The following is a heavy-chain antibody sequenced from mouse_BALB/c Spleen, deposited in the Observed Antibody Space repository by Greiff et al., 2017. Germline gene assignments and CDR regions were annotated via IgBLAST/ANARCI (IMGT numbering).Heavy chain of an antibody. J-gene: IGHJ3*01. CDR1: GYSITSDYA. V-gene: IGHV3-2*02. D-gene: IGHD1-2*01. Sequence: EVKVEESGPGLVKPSQSLSLTCTVTGYSITSDYAWNWIRQFPGNKLEWMGYISYSGSTSYNPSLKSRISITRDTSKNQFFLQLNSVTTEDTATYYCARSGSLLRLRGFAYWGQGTLVTVSA. CDR3: ARSGSLLRLRGFAY. CDR2: ISYSGST.